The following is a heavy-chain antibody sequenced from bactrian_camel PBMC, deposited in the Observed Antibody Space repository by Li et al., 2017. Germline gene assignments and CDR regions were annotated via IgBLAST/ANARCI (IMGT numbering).Heavy chain of an antibody. CDR3: KIEWGRGPWYCWNSF. CDR1: GASWARAC. D-gene: IGHD2*01. CDR2: IDSGGST. V-gene: IGHV3S56*01. Sequence: HVQLVESGGGSVQAGDSLTVSCAASGASWARACMAWFRQTPGEEREAVAHIDSGGSTSYADSVKGRFTISKDNAKHTVYLEMRSLKPEDTAMYFCKIEWGRGPWYCWNSFWGQGTQVTVS. J-gene: IGHJ4*01.